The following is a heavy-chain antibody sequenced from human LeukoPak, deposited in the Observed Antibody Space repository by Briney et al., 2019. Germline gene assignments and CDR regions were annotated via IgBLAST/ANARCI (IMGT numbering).Heavy chain of an antibody. CDR3: AKEGYSTSSGYFDC. V-gene: IGHV3-23*01. CDR1: GFTFSSYA. D-gene: IGHD6-6*01. Sequence: SGGSLRLSCAASGFTFSSYAMSWVRQAPGKGLEWVSGISGSGDNTYYADSVKGRFTISRDNSKNTLYVQVNSLRAEDTAVYYCAKEGYSTSSGYFDCWGQGTLVTVSS. J-gene: IGHJ4*02. CDR2: ISGSGDNT.